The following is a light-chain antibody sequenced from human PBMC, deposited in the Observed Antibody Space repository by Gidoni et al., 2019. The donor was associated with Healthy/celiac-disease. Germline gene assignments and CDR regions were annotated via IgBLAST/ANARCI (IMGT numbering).Light chain of an antibody. CDR3: QQRSNPIT. CDR2: DAS. CDR1: QSVSSY. J-gene: IGKJ5*01. Sequence: EIVLTQSPATLSLSPGERANLSCRASQSVSSYLAWYQQKPGQAPRLLIYDASNRATGIPARFSGSGSGTDFTLTISSLEPEDFAVYYCQQRSNPITFGQGTRLEIK. V-gene: IGKV3-11*01.